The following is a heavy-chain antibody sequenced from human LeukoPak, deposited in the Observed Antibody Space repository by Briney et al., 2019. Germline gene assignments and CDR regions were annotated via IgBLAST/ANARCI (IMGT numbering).Heavy chain of an antibody. CDR3: ARGKLTEFDY. V-gene: IGHV4-34*01. Sequence: SKTLSLTCAVYGGSFSGYYWSWIRQPPGKGLEWIGEINHSGSTNYNPSLKSRVTISVDTSKNQFSLKLSSVTAADTAVYYCARGKLTEFDYWGQGTLVTVSS. D-gene: IGHD1-14*01. J-gene: IGHJ4*02. CDR2: INHSGST. CDR1: GGSFSGYY.